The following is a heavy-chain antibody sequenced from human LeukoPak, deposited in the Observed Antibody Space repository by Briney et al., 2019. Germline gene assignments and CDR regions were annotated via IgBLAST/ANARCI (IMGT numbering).Heavy chain of an antibody. CDR3: ARSAVAGYTFLDY. CDR1: GYTFTSYG. V-gene: IGHV1-18*01. D-gene: IGHD6-19*01. J-gene: IGHJ4*02. Sequence: VASVKVSCKASGYTFTSYGISWVRQAPGQGLEWMGWISAYNGNTNYAQKLQGRVTMTTDTSTSTAYKELRSLRSDDTAVYYCARSAVAGYTFLDYWGQGTLVTVSS. CDR2: ISAYNGNT.